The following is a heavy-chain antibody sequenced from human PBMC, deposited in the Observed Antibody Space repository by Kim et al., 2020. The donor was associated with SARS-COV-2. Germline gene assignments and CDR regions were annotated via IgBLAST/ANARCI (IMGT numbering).Heavy chain of an antibody. V-gene: IGHV4-34*01. J-gene: IGHJ4*02. CDR3: ARGLKVGWKGATSFVY. Sequence: SLKSRVTISVDTSKNQFSLKLSSVTAADTAVYYCARGLKVGWKGATSFVYWGQGTLVTVSS. D-gene: IGHD1-26*01.